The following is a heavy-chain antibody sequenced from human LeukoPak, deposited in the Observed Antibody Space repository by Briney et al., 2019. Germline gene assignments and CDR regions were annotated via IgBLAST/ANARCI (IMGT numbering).Heavy chain of an antibody. V-gene: IGHV4-59*01. CDR3: AREGYCSGGSCYQSWFDY. D-gene: IGHD2-15*01. CDR1: GGSISSYY. Sequence: PSETLSLTCTVSGGSISSYYWSWIRQPPGKGLEWIGYIYYSGSTNYNPSLKSRVTISVDASKNQFSLQLSSVTAADTAVYYCAREGYCSGGSCYQSWFDYWGQGTLVTVSS. J-gene: IGHJ4*02. CDR2: IYYSGST.